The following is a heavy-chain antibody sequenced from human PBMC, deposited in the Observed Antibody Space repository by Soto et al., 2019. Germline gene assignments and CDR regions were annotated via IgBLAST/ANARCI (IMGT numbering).Heavy chain of an antibody. CDR1: GFSLTTSGEG. D-gene: IGHD1-1*01. V-gene: IGHV2-5*02. J-gene: IGHJ4*02. Sequence: QITLRVSGPALVKPTQTLTLTCTFSGFSLTTSGEGVGWIRQPPGKAPEWLALIYWDDDKRYSPSLKNRLTISGNTSRSQVVLTMTNMDPVDTATYYCAHRKKTVIVATYFDYWGQGTLVTVSS. CDR3: AHRKKTVIVATYFDY. CDR2: IYWDDDK.